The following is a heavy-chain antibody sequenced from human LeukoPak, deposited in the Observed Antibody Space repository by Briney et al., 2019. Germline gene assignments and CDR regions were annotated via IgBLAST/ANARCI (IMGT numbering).Heavy chain of an antibody. CDR2: IYHSGST. V-gene: IGHV4-4*02. CDR3: ARGFTQQLGDYGMDV. D-gene: IGHD6-13*01. Sequence: PSGTLSLTCAVSGGSISSSNWWSWVRQPPGKGLEWIGEIYHSGSTNYNPSLKSRVTISVDKSKNQFSLKLSSVTAADTAVYYCARGFTQQLGDYGMDVWGQGTTVTVSS. J-gene: IGHJ6*02. CDR1: GGSISSSNW.